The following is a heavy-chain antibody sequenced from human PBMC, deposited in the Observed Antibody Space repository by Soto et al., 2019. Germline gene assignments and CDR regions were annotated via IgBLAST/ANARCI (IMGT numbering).Heavy chain of an antibody. J-gene: IGHJ4*02. CDR2: IFYSGST. Sequence: ETLSLTCTVSGGSISSSSYYWGWIRQPPGKGLEWIGSIFYSGSTYYNPSLKSRVTISVDTSKNQFSLKLSSVTAADTAVYYCARATSHYASGRYEGGYYYFDYWGQGTLVTVSS. V-gene: IGHV4-39*01. CDR3: ARATSHYASGRYEGGYYYFDY. D-gene: IGHD3-10*01. CDR1: GGSISSSSYY.